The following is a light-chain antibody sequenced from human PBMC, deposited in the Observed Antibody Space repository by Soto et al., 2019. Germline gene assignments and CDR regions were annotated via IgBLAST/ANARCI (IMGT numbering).Light chain of an antibody. V-gene: IGKV1-27*01. J-gene: IGKJ3*01. Sequence: DTQMTQSPSSLSASVGDRVTISCRASQGIYNYLAWYQQNRGTVPKLLIYAASSLVSGVPSRFSGSGSGKDFTLTISSLQPDDVATYCCQKCNSAPFTFGPGTKVDIK. CDR3: QKCNSAPFT. CDR2: AAS. CDR1: QGIYNY.